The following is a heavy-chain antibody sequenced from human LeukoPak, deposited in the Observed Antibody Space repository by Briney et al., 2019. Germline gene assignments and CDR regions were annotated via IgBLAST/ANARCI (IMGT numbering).Heavy chain of an antibody. CDR2: IYYSGST. D-gene: IGHD3-22*01. J-gene: IGHJ4*02. V-gene: IGHV4-30-4*01. CDR3: ARETNSGYFHY. Sequence: SWVRQAPGKGLEWIGYIYYSGSTYYNPSLKSRVTISVDTSKNQFSLKLSSVTAADTAVYYCARETNSGYFHYWGQGTLVTVSS.